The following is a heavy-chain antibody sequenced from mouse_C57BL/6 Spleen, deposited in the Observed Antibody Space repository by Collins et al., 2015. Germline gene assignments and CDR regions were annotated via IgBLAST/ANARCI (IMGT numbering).Heavy chain of an antibody. V-gene: IGHV1-55*01. CDR3: ARWGPHYYGSSYWFFDV. CDR2: IYPGSGST. Sequence: QVQLQQPGAELVKPGASVKMSCKASGYTFTSYWITWVEQRPGQGLEWIGDIYPGSGSTNYNEKFKSKATLTVDTSSSTAYMQLSSLTSEDSAVYYCARWGPHYYGSSYWFFDVWGTGTTVTVSS. CDR1: GYTFTSYW. D-gene: IGHD1-1*01. J-gene: IGHJ1*03.